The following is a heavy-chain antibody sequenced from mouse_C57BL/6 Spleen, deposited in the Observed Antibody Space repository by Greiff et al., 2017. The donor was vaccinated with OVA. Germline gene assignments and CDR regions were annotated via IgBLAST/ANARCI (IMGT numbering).Heavy chain of an antibody. CDR1: GYTFTDYY. J-gene: IGHJ4*01. V-gene: IGHV1-76*01. Sequence: QVQLKESGAELVRPGASVKLSCKASGYTFTDYYINWVKQRPGQGLEWIARIYPGSGNTYYNEKFKGKATLTAEKSSSTAYMQLSSLTSEDSAVYFCAREEATAQAIDYAMDYWGQGTSVTVSS. CDR3: AREEATAQAIDYAMDY. CDR2: IYPGSGNT. D-gene: IGHD3-2*02.